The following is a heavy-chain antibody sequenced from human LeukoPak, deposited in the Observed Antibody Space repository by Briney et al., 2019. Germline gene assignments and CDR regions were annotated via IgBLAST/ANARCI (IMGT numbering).Heavy chain of an antibody. V-gene: IGHV2-70*11. CDR3: ARTRRYSGSPQDSDY. CDR2: IDWDDDK. D-gene: IGHD1-26*01. J-gene: IGHJ4*02. Sequence: ESGPTLVNPTQTLTLTCTFSGFSLSTSGMCVSWIRQPPGKALEWLARIDWDDDKYYSTSLKTRLTISKDTSKNQVVLTMTNMDPVDTATYYCARTRRYSGSPQDSDYWGQGTLVTVSS. CDR1: GFSLSTSGMC.